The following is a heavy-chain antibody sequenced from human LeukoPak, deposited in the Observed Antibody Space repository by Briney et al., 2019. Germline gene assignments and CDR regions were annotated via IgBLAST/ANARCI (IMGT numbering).Heavy chain of an antibody. Sequence: GSSEKVSCKASGYTFTSYDINWVRQATGQGLEWIGFTNTNSGNTDFAQKFQGRVTITRNTSISTADMELSSLRSEDTAVYYCARVLYGGTSPLNYWGQGTLVTVSS. CDR1: GYTFTSYD. D-gene: IGHD4-23*01. J-gene: IGHJ4*02. CDR3: ARVLYGGTSPLNY. CDR2: TNTNSGNT. V-gene: IGHV1-8*03.